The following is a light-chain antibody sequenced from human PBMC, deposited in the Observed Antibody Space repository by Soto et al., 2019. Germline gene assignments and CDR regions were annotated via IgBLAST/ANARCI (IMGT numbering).Light chain of an antibody. CDR3: QQFNIYPIT. J-gene: IGKJ5*01. CDR1: QDIRGA. V-gene: IGKV1-13*02. Sequence: AIQVTQSPSSLPASVGDRVTITCRASQDIRGALAWYQQKPGKAPKLLIYDVSTVQSGVPSRFSGRGSGTEFTLTITSLQPEDFATYYCQQFNIYPITFGQGTRLEIK. CDR2: DVS.